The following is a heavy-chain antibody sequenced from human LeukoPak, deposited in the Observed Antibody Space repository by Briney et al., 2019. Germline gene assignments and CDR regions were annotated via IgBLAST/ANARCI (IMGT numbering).Heavy chain of an antibody. J-gene: IGHJ4*02. Sequence: ASVKVSCKASGYTFTSYGISWVRQAPGQGLEWMGWIIAYNGNTNYAQKLQGRVTMTTDTSTSTAYMELRSLRSDDTAVYYCARVMGYCSGGSCYDYWGQGTLVTVSS. V-gene: IGHV1-18*01. CDR3: ARVMGYCSGGSCYDY. CDR1: GYTFTSYG. CDR2: IIAYNGNT. D-gene: IGHD2-15*01.